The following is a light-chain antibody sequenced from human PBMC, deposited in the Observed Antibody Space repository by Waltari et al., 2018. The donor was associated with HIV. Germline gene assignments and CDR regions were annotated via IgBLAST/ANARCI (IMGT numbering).Light chain of an antibody. CDR2: WAS. CDR3: QQYYSAPYT. CDR1: QSVLYSSNNEHY. Sequence: DIVMTQSPDSLAVSLGERATINCKSSQSVLYSSNNEHYLAWYQQKSGQPPKLLIYWASNRESGVPDRFSGSGSGTDFTLTINNLQAEDVALYYCQQYYSAPYTFGQGTKLEIK. V-gene: IGKV4-1*01. J-gene: IGKJ2*01.